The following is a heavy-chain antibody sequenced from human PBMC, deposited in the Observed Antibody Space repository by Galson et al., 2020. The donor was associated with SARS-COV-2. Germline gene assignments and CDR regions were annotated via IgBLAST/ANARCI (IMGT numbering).Heavy chain of an antibody. CDR3: ATGGIAVAGTTSYYYYGMDV. CDR2: ISWNSGSI. CDR1: GFTFDDYA. D-gene: IGHD6-19*01. V-gene: IGHV3-9*01. J-gene: IGHJ6*02. Sequence: GGSLRLSCAASGFTFDDYAMHWVRQAPGKGLEWVSGISWNSGSIGYADSVKGRFTISRDNAKNSLYLQMNSLRAEDTALYYCATGGIAVAGTTSYYYYGMDVWGQGTTVTVSS.